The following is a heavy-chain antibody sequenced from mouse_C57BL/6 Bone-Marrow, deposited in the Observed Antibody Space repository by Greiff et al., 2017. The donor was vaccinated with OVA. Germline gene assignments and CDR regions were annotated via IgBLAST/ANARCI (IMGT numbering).Heavy chain of an antibody. J-gene: IGHJ2*01. D-gene: IGHD1-1*01. CDR2: ILPGSGGT. CDR3: AREGTTVVATNFDY. CDR1: GYTFTGYW. Sequence: QVQLQQSGAELMKPGASVKLSCTATGYTFTGYWIEWVKQRPGHGLEWIGEILPGSGGTNYNEKFKGKATFTADTSSNTAYMQLSSLTTEDSAIYYCAREGTTVVATNFDYGGQGTTLTVSS. V-gene: IGHV1-9*01.